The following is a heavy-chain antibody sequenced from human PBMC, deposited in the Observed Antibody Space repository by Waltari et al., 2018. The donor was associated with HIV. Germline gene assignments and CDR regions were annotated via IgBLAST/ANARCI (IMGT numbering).Heavy chain of an antibody. J-gene: IGHJ4*02. V-gene: IGHV1-18*01. CDR2: ISAYNGNT. Sequence: QVQLVQSGAEVKKPGASVKVSCKASGYTFTSYGISWVRPAPGQGLEWMGWISAYNGNTNYAQKLQGRVTMTTDTSTSTAYMELRSLRSDDTAVYYCARATPTTSYDSSGYRSADYWGQGTLVTVSS. D-gene: IGHD3-22*01. CDR1: GYTFTSYG. CDR3: ARATPTTSYDSSGYRSADY.